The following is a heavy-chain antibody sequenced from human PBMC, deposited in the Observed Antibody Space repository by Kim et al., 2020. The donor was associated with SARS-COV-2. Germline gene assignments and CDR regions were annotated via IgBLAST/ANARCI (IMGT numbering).Heavy chain of an antibody. CDR1: GFTFDDYA. D-gene: IGHD2-2*01. V-gene: IGHV3-43*02. Sequence: GGSLRLSCAASGFTFDDYAMHWVRQAPGKGLEWVSLISGDGGSTYYADSVKGRFTISRDNSKNSLYLQMNSLRTEDTALYYCAKDTSCSSTSCPHYYYYGMDVWGQGTTVTVSS. J-gene: IGHJ6*02. CDR2: ISGDGGST. CDR3: AKDTSCSSTSCPHYYYYGMDV.